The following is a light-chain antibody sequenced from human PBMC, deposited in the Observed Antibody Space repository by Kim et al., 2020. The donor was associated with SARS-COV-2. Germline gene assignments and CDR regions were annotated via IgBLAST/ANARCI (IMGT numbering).Light chain of an antibody. CDR2: DAS. J-gene: IGKJ5*01. Sequence: LSPGERVTLSCRASQSVGNHLGWYQQKPGQAPRLLIIDASSRATGIPDRFSGSGSGTDFTLIISSLEPEDFAVYYCQHRGIWPITFGQGTRLEIK. V-gene: IGKV3-11*01. CDR3: QHRGIWPIT. CDR1: QSVGNH.